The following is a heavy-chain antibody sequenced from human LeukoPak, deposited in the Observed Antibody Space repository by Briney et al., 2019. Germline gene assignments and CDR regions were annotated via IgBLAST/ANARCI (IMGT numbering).Heavy chain of an antibody. CDR3: ARDSTATLSYGMDV. CDR2: IKQDGSEK. J-gene: IGHJ6*02. Sequence: PGGSLRLSCAASGFAFSTYWMTWVRQAPGKGLEWVANIKQDGSEKYYVDFVKGRFTISRDNAKNSLYLQMNSLRAEDSAVYYCARDSTATLSYGMDVWGQGTTVTVSS. V-gene: IGHV3-7*03. CDR1: GFAFSTYW.